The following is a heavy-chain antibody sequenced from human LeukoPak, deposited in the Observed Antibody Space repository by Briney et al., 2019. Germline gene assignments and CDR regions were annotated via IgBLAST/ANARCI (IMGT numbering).Heavy chain of an antibody. Sequence: PGGSLRLSCAASGFTFSSYGMHWVRQAPGKGLEWVAVISYDGSNKYYADSVKGRFTICRDNSKNTLYLQMNSLRAEDTAVYYCAKHDYGSGSYYPDYWGQGTLVTVSS. V-gene: IGHV3-30*18. J-gene: IGHJ4*02. D-gene: IGHD3-10*01. CDR2: ISYDGSNK. CDR1: GFTFSSYG. CDR3: AKHDYGSGSYYPDY.